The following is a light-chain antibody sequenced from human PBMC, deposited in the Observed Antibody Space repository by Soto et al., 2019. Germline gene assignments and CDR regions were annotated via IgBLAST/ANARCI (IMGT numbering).Light chain of an antibody. Sequence: EIVLTQSPGTLSLSPGERATFSCRAGQSISSNFLAWYQQKSGQTPRLLIYGASTRASGIPDRFSGSGSGTDFTLTISRLEPEDFAVYYCQHYGDPVHTFGGGTKVEIK. CDR3: QHYGDPVHT. V-gene: IGKV3-20*01. CDR1: QSISSNF. CDR2: GAS. J-gene: IGKJ4*01.